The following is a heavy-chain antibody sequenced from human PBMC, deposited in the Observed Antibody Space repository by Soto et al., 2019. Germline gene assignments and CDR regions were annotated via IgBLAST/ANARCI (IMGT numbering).Heavy chain of an antibody. Sequence: QVQLVQSGAEVKKPGSSVKVSCKASGGTFSSYAISWVRQAPGQGLEWMGGIIPIFGTANYAQKFQGRVTITADESTSTAYMVLSSLRSEDTAVYYCARVNDYSNEPPRYYGMDVWGQGTTVTVSS. CDR3: ARVNDYSNEPPRYYGMDV. J-gene: IGHJ6*02. CDR2: IIPIFGTA. CDR1: GGTFSSYA. D-gene: IGHD4-4*01. V-gene: IGHV1-69*01.